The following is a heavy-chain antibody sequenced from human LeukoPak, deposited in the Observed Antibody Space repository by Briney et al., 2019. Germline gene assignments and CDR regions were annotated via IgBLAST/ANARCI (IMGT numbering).Heavy chain of an antibody. Sequence: PGGSLRLSCAASGFTFSTYAMSWVRQAPGKGLEWVSGISGSGFNTYYADSVKGRFTISRDNARNSLYLQINSLRAEDTAVYYCARDQSGIQAYYYYYYMDVWGKGTTVTVSS. CDR1: GFTFSTYA. D-gene: IGHD5-18*01. J-gene: IGHJ6*03. CDR2: ISGSGFNT. V-gene: IGHV3-23*01. CDR3: ARDQSGIQAYYYYYYMDV.